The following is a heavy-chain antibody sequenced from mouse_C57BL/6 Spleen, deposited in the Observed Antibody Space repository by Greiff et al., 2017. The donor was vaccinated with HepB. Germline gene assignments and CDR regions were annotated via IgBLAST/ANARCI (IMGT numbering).Heavy chain of an antibody. CDR3: ARLDTAVVANWYFDV. Sequence: VQLQQSGPGLVKPSQSLSLTCSVTGYSITSGYYWNWIRQFPGNKLEWMGYISYDGSNNSNPSLKNRISITRDTSKNQFFLKLNSVTTEDTATYYCARLDTAVVANWYFDVWGTVTTVTVSS. CDR1: GYSITSGYY. J-gene: IGHJ1*03. D-gene: IGHD1-1*01. V-gene: IGHV3-6*01. CDR2: ISYDGSN.